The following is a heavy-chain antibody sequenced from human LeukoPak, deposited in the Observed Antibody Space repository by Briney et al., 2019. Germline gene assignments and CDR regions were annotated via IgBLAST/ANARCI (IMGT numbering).Heavy chain of an antibody. V-gene: IGHV3-9*01. D-gene: IGHD3-16*01. Sequence: GGSLRLSCAASGFTFDAYAMHWVRQAPGKGLEWVSGISWNSGSIGYADSVKGRFTISRDNAKNSLYLQMNSLRAEDTALYYCAKDGGYWGQGTLVTVSS. J-gene: IGHJ4*02. CDR3: AKDGGY. CDR1: GFTFDAYA. CDR2: ISWNSGSI.